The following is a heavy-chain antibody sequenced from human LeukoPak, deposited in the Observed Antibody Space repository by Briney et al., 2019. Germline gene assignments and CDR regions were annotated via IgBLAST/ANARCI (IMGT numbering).Heavy chain of an antibody. V-gene: IGHV1-69*05. J-gene: IGHJ4*02. CDR1: GGTFSNYA. CDR3: ARDSRRYVSGNFGY. D-gene: IGHD3-10*01. CDR2: IIAIFGAA. Sequence: GASVKVSCKASGGTFSNYAISWVRQAPGQGLEWMGGIIAIFGAANYAQKFQGRVTITTDESTSTAYMELSRLRSEDTAVYYCARDSRRYVSGNFGYWGQGTLVTVSS.